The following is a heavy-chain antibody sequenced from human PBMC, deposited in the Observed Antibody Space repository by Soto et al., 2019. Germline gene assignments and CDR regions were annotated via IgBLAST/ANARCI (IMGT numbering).Heavy chain of an antibody. V-gene: IGHV1-18*04. Sequence: ASVKVSCKASGYTFTSNSIGWVRQAPGQGLEWMGWINVYNGNTNYAQKFQGRVTITADESTSTAYMELSSLRSEDTAVYYCAREPLAVATRDNWFDPWGQGTLVTVSS. CDR1: GYTFTSNS. CDR3: AREPLAVATRDNWFDP. D-gene: IGHD6-19*01. J-gene: IGHJ5*02. CDR2: INVYNGNT.